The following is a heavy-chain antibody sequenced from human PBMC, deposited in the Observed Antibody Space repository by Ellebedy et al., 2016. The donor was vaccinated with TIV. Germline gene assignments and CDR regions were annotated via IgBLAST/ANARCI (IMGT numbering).Heavy chain of an antibody. CDR3: ATVSYNRPGSIIGHFFDY. Sequence: SETLSLTXTVSSGSVSSGRHYLSWIRQPPGKGLEWIGYIYYTGTTNYNPSLKSRLTISVDTSKNQFSLKLRSVTAADTAVYYCATVSYNRPGSIIGHFFDYWGQGTLVTVSS. V-gene: IGHV4-61*01. CDR2: IYYTGTT. D-gene: IGHD3-10*01. CDR1: SGSVSSGRHY. J-gene: IGHJ4*02.